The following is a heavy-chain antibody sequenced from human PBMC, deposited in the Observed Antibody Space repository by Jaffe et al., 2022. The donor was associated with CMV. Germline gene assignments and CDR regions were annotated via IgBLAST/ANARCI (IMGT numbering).Heavy chain of an antibody. CDR2: INPNSGGT. Sequence: QVQLVQSGAEVKKPGASVKVSCKASGYTFTGYYMHWVRQAPGQGLEWMGWINPNSGGTNYAQKFQGWVTMTRDTSISTAYMELSRLRSDDTAVYYCARGTNTYYYDSSEEYFQHWGQGTLVTVSS. CDR3: ARGTNTYYYDSSEEYFQH. D-gene: IGHD3-22*01. CDR1: GYTFTGYY. V-gene: IGHV1-2*04. J-gene: IGHJ1*01.